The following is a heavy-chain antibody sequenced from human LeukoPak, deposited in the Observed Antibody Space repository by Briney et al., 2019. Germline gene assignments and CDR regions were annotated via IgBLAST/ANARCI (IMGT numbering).Heavy chain of an antibody. CDR1: GYTFTIYD. Sequence: ASVKVSCEASGYTFTIYDINWVPQAPGQGLEWVGWMNPNSGNTGYAQKFQGRVTMTRNTSISTAYMELSSLRSEDTAVYYCARGPVGWFGELLAFDYWGQGTLVTVSS. CDR2: MNPNSGNT. CDR3: ARGPVGWFGELLAFDY. D-gene: IGHD3-10*01. V-gene: IGHV1-8*01. J-gene: IGHJ4*02.